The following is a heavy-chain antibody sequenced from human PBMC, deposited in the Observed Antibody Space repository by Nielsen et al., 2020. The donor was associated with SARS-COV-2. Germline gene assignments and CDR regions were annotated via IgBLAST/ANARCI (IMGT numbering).Heavy chain of an antibody. Sequence: GGSLRLSCAASGFTFSDYAIHWVRQAPGKGLEWVAVIYFDGTTKYNADSVKGRFTISRDNYKNTLYLQMSSLRTEDTAVYFCARQPYTGNYWYDYWGQGTLVTVSS. J-gene: IGHJ4*02. V-gene: IGHV3-30-3*01. CDR1: GFTFSDYA. D-gene: IGHD1-26*01. CDR2: IYFDGTTK. CDR3: ARQPYTGNYWYDY.